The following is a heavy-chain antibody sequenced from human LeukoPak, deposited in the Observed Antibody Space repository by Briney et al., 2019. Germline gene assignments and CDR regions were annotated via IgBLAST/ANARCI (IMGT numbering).Heavy chain of an antibody. V-gene: IGHV6-1*01. CDR3: ARDVSWQWLNWFDT. J-gene: IGHJ5*02. CDR1: GDSFSSNSAA. Sequence: SQTLSLTCALSGDSFSSNSAAWDWVRQSPSRGLEWLGRTYYRSKWYNDYAVSVKSRITINPDTSKNQFSLQLNSVTPEDTAVYYCARDVSWQWLNWFDTWGQGTLVTVSS. CDR2: TYYRSKWYN. D-gene: IGHD6-19*01.